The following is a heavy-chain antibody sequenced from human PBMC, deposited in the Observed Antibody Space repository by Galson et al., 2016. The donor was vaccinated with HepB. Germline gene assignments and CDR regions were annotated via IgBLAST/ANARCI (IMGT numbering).Heavy chain of an antibody. CDR3: ARSHPHAFDM. Sequence: PALVKPTQTLTLTCTFSGFSLTSRGMCVNWVRQPPGKAPEWLAAIAWEDAKYFNTSLKTRLTISQDTSKNRVVLTVSNMSPVHTATSFCARSHPHAFDMWGQGTMVTVSS. J-gene: IGHJ3*02. CDR2: IAWEDAK. CDR1: GFSLTSRGMC. V-gene: IGHV2-70*20.